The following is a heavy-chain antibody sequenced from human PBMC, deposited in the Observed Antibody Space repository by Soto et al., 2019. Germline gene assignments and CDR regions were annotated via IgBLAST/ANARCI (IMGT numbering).Heavy chain of an antibody. Sequence: QITLKESGPTRVKPTQTLTLTCTFSGFSLSTSGVGVGWIRQPPGKTLEWLALIYWDDDKRYSPSLKTMLTITKDTSKNRVVLTMTNLDPVDTATYSCAHSFWRGYKAWFDPWGEGTLVTVSS. V-gene: IGHV2-5*02. CDR2: IYWDDDK. CDR3: AHSFWRGYKAWFDP. J-gene: IGHJ5*02. D-gene: IGHD3-3*01. CDR1: GFSLSTSGVG.